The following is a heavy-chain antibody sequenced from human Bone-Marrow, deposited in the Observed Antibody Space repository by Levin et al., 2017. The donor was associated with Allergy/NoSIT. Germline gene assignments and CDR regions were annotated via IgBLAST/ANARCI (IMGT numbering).Heavy chain of an antibody. D-gene: IGHD3-22*01. CDR3: ASDYFERSGRGAFES. CDR1: GFTFGSYS. J-gene: IGHJ3*02. CDR2: VGGNGVTT. Sequence: GGSLRLSCAASGFTFGSYSMNWVRQAPGKGLEWVSVVGGNGVTTYYADSVRGRFTISRDNSKNTFFLQMNSLRVEDTALYYCASDYFERSGRGAFESWGPGTMVTVSS. V-gene: IGHV3-23*01.